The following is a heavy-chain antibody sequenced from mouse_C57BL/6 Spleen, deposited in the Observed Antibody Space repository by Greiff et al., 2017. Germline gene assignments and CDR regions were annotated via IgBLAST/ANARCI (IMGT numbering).Heavy chain of an antibody. CDR3: ARSKIYYGSGYGY. Sequence: QVQLQQSGPELVKPGASVKISCTASGYAFSSSWMNWVKQRPGKGLGWIGRIYPGDGDTNYNGKFKGKATLTADKSSSTAYMQLSSLTSEDSAVYCCARSKIYYGSGYGYWGQGATLTVAS. V-gene: IGHV1-82*01. CDR1: GYAFSSSW. D-gene: IGHD1-1*01. J-gene: IGHJ2*01. CDR2: IYPGDGDT.